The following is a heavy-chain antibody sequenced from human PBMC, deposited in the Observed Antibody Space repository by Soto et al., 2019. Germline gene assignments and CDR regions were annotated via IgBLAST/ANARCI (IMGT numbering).Heavy chain of an antibody. V-gene: IGHV1-69*13. Sequence: GASVKVSCKASGGTFSSYAIGWVRQAPGQGLEWMGGIIPIFGTANYAQKFQGRVTVTADESTSTAYMELSSLRSEDTAVYYCARAYDFWSGYYNWFDPWGQGTLVTVSS. J-gene: IGHJ5*02. CDR1: GGTFSSYA. CDR3: ARAYDFWSGYYNWFDP. CDR2: IIPIFGTA. D-gene: IGHD3-3*01.